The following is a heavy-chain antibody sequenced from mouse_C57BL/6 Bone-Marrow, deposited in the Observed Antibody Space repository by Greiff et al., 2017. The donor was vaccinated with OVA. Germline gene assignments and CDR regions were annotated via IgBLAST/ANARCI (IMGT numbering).Heavy chain of an antibody. Sequence: VKLQESGAELVRPGTSVKVSCKASGYAFTNYLIEWVKQRPGQGLEWIGVINPGSGGTNYNEKFKGKATLTADKSSSTAYMQLSSLTSEDSAVYFCARIGPSDYWGQGTTLTVSS. D-gene: IGHD3-3*01. V-gene: IGHV1-54*01. CDR2: INPGSGGT. CDR1: GYAFTNYL. J-gene: IGHJ2*01. CDR3: ARIGPSDY.